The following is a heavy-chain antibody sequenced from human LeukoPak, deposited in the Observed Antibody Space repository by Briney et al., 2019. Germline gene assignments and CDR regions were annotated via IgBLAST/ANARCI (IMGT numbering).Heavy chain of an antibody. D-gene: IGHD6-19*01. V-gene: IGHV4-4*07. CDR2: IYSSGST. Sequence: SETLSLTCTVSGGSISNYYWSWIRQSAGEGLEWIGRIYSSGSTNFNPSLKSRVTMSVDTSNNQFSLKLSSVTAADTAVYYCARIAIAVAGTDATWFDPWGQGTLVTVSS. CDR3: ARIAIAVAGTDATWFDP. J-gene: IGHJ5*02. CDR1: GGSISNYY.